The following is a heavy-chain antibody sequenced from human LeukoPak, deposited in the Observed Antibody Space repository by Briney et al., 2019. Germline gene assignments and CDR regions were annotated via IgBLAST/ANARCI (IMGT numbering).Heavy chain of an antibody. CDR3: AKAHLGEPVC. CDR2: IRYDGSNK. CDR1: GFTFSSYG. J-gene: IGHJ4*02. D-gene: IGHD3-16*01. Sequence: PGGSLRLSCAASGFTFSSYGMHWVRQAPGKGPEWVAFIRYDGSNKYYADSVKGRFTIPRDNSKNTLYLQMNSLRAEDTAVYYCAKAHLGEPVCWGQGTLVTVSS. V-gene: IGHV3-30*02.